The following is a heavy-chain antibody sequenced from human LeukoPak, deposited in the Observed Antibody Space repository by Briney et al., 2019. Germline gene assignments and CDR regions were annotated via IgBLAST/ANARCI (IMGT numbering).Heavy chain of an antibody. CDR2: IRSKANSYAT. J-gene: IGHJ4*02. D-gene: IGHD3-16*01. V-gene: IGHV3-73*01. CDR3: TRAGDDYVWEDFDY. Sequence: GGSLKLSCAASGFTFSGSAMHWVRQASGKGLEWVGRIRSKANSYATAYAASVKGRFTISRDDSKNTAYLQMNSLKNEDTAVYYCTRAGDDYVWEDFDYWGQGTLVTVSS. CDR1: GFTFSGSA.